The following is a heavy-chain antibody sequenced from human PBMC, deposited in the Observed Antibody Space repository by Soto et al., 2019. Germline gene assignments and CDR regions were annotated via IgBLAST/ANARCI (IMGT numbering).Heavy chain of an antibody. CDR1: GGSISNNY. CDR3: ARLGVDDSPSYFWFYFDY. Sequence: ETLSLTCTVSGGSISNNYWSWIRQPPGKGLEWIGNIYYSGSTNYNPSLKSRVTISVDTSKNQFSLKLSSVTAADTAVYHCARLGVDDSPSYFWFYFDYWGPGSQVTVSS. J-gene: IGHJ4*02. V-gene: IGHV4-59*08. CDR2: IYYSGST. D-gene: IGHD3-9*01.